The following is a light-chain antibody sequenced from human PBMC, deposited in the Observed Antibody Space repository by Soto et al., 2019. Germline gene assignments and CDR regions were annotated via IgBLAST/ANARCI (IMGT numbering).Light chain of an antibody. CDR1: SSDIGSYNL. Sequence: QSALTQPASVSGSPGQSITISCTGSSSDIGSYNLVSWYQHHPGKAPKLMIYEGTNRPSGVSNRFSGSKSGNTASLTISGLHAEDEADYYCCSYARGSTLVFGGGTKLTVL. CDR3: CSYARGSTLV. J-gene: IGLJ2*01. V-gene: IGLV2-23*01. CDR2: EGT.